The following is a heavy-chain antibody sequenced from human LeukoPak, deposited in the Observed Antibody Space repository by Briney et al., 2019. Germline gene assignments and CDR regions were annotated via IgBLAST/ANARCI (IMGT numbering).Heavy chain of an antibody. CDR1: GFTFSSYG. Sequence: GGSLRLSCAASGFTFSSYGMHWVRQAPGKGLEWVAFIRYDGSNKYYADSVKGRFPISRDNSKNTLYLQMNSLRAEDTAVYYCAKDLIAVAEGYFDYWGQGTLVTVSS. D-gene: IGHD6-19*01. CDR2: IRYDGSNK. V-gene: IGHV3-30*02. J-gene: IGHJ4*02. CDR3: AKDLIAVAEGYFDY.